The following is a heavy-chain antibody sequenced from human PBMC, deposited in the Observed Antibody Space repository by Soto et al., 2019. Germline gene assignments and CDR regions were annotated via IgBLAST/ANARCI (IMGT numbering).Heavy chain of an antibody. CDR1: GYTFNSYS. D-gene: IGHD7-27*01. J-gene: IGHJ6*03. CDR2: INTDNGNT. Sequence: QVQLVQSGAELKKPGASVTVSCKASGYTFNSYSMHWVRQAPGQRLEWMGCINTDNGNTKYSQLFQGRVTSTRDTSASTVYMEVSSLRSEDTAVYYCARDATGDPDYCYYMDVWGKGTMITVSS. CDR3: ARDATGDPDYCYYMDV. V-gene: IGHV1-3*04.